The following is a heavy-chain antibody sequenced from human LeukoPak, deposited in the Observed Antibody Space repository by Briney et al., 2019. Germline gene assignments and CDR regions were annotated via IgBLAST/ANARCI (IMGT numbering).Heavy chain of an antibody. D-gene: IGHD6-13*01. CDR3: AKGVAAAGTATDYYYMDV. V-gene: IGHV3-23*01. J-gene: IGHJ6*03. CDR2: ISGSGGST. CDR1: GFTSSSYA. Sequence: GGSLRLSCAASGFTSSSYAMSWIRQAPGKGLEWVSAISGSGGSTYYADSVKGRFTISRDNSKNTLYLQMNSLRAEDTAVYYCAKGVAAAGTATDYYYMDVWGKGTTVTVSS.